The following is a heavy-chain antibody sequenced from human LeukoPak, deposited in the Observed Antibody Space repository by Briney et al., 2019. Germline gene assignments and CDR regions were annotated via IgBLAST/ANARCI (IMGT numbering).Heavy chain of an antibody. V-gene: IGHV4-39*02. D-gene: IGHD3-22*01. CDR1: GGSISSSSYY. CDR3: ARDSGGVGGYYYRPDYYYYGMDV. J-gene: IGHJ6*02. Sequence: ETLSLTCTVSGGSISSSSYYWGWIRQPPGKGLEWIGSIHYSGSTYYNPSLKSRVTISVDTSKNQFSLKLSSVTAADTAVYYCARDSGGVGGYYYRPDYYYYGMDVWGQGTTVTVSS. CDR2: IHYSGST.